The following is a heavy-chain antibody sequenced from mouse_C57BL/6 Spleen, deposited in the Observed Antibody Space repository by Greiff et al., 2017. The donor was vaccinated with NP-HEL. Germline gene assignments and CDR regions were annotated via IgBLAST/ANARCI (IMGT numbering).Heavy chain of an antibody. CDR3: ARRRGNRGAMDY. CDR2: ISNLAYSI. V-gene: IGHV5-15*01. J-gene: IGHJ4*01. CDR1: GFTFSDYG. Sequence: EVQLVESGGGLVQPGGSLKLSCAASGFTFSDYGMAWVRQAPRKGPEWVAFISNLAYSIYYAATVTGRFTISRENAKNTLYLEMSSLRSEDTAMYYCARRRGNRGAMDYWGQGTSVTVSS. D-gene: IGHD2-1*01.